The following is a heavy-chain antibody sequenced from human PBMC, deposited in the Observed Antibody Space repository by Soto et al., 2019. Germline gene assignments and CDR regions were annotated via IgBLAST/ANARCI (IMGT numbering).Heavy chain of an antibody. CDR1: GWSISSYY. D-gene: IGHD5-12*01. J-gene: IGHJ4*02. CDR2: IYYRANP. Sequence: QVQLQESGPGLVKPSETLSLTCTVSGWSISSYYWSWIRQPPGKGLEWIGYIYYRANPNYNPSLKSRITISKDTSKNQFSQKLSSVTAADTAVYYCARHYGDGYDYLDYRGQGTLVTVSS. CDR3: ARHYGDGYDYLDY. V-gene: IGHV4-59*08.